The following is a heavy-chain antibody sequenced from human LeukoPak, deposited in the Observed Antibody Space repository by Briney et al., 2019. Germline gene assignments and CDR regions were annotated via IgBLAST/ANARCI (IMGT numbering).Heavy chain of an antibody. Sequence: GGSLRLSCSASGFTFSSFAMFWVRQAPGKGLEYVSAISSDGGSTYYADSVRGRYTISRDNSKNTLYLQMSSLRAEDTAVYYCARRSGSYDYWGQGTLVTVSS. CDR1: GFTFSSFA. V-gene: IGHV3-64D*09. CDR3: ARRSGSYDY. D-gene: IGHD1-26*01. CDR2: ISSDGGST. J-gene: IGHJ4*02.